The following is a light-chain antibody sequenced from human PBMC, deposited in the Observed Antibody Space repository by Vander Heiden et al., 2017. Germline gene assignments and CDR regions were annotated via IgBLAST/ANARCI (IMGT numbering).Light chain of an antibody. Sequence: QSALTQPRSVSGSPGQSVTISCTGTSSDVGGYNYVSWYQQSPGKAPKLMIYDVTKRPSGVPDRFSGSKSGNTASLTISGLQAEDEADYYCCSYAGSYTWVFGGGTKLTGL. CDR1: SSDVGGYNY. CDR2: DVT. J-gene: IGLJ3*02. V-gene: IGLV2-11*01. CDR3: CSYAGSYTWV.